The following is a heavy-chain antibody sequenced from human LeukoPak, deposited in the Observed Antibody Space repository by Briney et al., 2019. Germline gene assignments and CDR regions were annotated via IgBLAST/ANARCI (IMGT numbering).Heavy chain of an antibody. CDR2: ITGSGAFT. CDR1: GFTFITYS. CDR3: ARDLSPYYYDSSGYYYFDY. V-gene: IGHV3-23*01. D-gene: IGHD3-22*01. Sequence: GGSLRLSCAASGFTFITYSMTWVRQAPGRGLEWVSAITGSGAFTDYADSVKGRFTISRDNPKNTLYLQMNSLRAEDTAVYYCARDLSPYYYDSSGYYYFDYWGQGTLVTVSS. J-gene: IGHJ4*02.